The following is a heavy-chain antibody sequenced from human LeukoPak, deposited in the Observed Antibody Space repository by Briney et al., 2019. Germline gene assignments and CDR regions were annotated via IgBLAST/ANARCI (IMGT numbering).Heavy chain of an antibody. CDR3: ARDRSGSSWTFDY. CDR1: GFTVTSNY. J-gene: IGHJ4*02. CDR2: IYSGVST. Sequence: GGSLRLSCAASGFTVTSNYMSWVRQAPGKGLEWVSIIYSGVSTYYADSVKGRFTISRDNSKNTLYLQMNSLRADDTAVYYCARDRSGSSWTFDYWGQGTLVTVSS. V-gene: IGHV3-53*01. D-gene: IGHD6-13*01.